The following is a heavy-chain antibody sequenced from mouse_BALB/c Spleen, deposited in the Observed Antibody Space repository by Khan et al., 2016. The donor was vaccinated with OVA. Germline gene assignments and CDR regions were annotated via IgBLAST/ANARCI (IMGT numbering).Heavy chain of an antibody. CDR2: IWGDGST. J-gene: IGHJ4*01. CDR1: GFSLTGYG. V-gene: IGHV2-6-7*01. CDR3: ARAYYGNYREAMDY. Sequence: QVQLKESGPGLVAPSQSLSITCTVSGFSLTGYGVNWVRQPPGKGLEWLGMIWGDGSTDYNSALKSRLSIRKDNSKSQVFLKMNSLQTEDTAGNYCARAYYGNYREAMDYWGQGTSVTVSS. D-gene: IGHD2-10*01.